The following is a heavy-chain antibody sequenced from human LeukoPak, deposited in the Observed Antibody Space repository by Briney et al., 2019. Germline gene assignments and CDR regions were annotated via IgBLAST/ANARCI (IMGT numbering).Heavy chain of an antibody. D-gene: IGHD3-16*01. CDR2: INPNSGGT. CDR1: GHTFTGYY. CDR3: ARSLWGPYYYYYMDG. V-gene: IGHV1-2*02. Sequence: ASVKVSCKASGHTFTGYYMHWVRQAPGQGLEWMGWINPNSGGTNYAQKFQGRVTMTRDTSISTAYMELSRLRSDDTAVYYCARSLWGPYYYYYMDGWGKGTTVTVSS. J-gene: IGHJ6*03.